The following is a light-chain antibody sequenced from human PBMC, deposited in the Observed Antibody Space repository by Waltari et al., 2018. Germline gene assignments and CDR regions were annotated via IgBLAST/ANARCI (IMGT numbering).Light chain of an antibody. CDR1: QSISSH. CDR3: QQTYSSP. J-gene: IGKJ2*01. CDR2: AAS. Sequence: DIQLTQSPSSPSASLGDRVTIICRASQSISSHLNWYQQKPGKAPKLLIYAASNLQSGVPSRFSGSGSGTDFTLTISSLQPEDFATYYCQQTYSSPFGQGTKLDI. V-gene: IGKV1-39*01.